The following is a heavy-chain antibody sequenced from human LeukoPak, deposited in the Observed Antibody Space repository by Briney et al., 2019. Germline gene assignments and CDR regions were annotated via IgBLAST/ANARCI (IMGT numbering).Heavy chain of an antibody. J-gene: IGHJ6*02. CDR2: TVSEIDGGTT. Sequence: GGSLRLSCAASGFTFSSYSMNWVRQAPGKGLEWVGQTVSEIDGGTTDYAAPVKGRFTISRDDSKSTLYLQMNSLKIEDTAVYYCTTDEDWNYARKDVWGQGATVIVSS. D-gene: IGHD1-7*01. V-gene: IGHV3-15*04. CDR3: TTDEDWNYARKDV. CDR1: GFTFSSYS.